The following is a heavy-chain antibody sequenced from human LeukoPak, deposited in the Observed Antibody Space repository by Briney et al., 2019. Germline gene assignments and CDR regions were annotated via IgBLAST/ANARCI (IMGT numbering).Heavy chain of an antibody. CDR3: ATSPGASYDSYYYYGMDV. Sequence: GSVKVSCKASGYTFTSYDINWVRQATGQGLEWMGWMNPNSGNTGYAQTFQRRVTMTRNTSTSTAYMELSSLRSEDTAVYYCATSPGASYDSYYYYGMDVWGQGTTVTVSS. V-gene: IGHV1-8*01. D-gene: IGHD3-3*01. CDR2: MNPNSGNT. CDR1: GYTFTSYD. J-gene: IGHJ6*02.